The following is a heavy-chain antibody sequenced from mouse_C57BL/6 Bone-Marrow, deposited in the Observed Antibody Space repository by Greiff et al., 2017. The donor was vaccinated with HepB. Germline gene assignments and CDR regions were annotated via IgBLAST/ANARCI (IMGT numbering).Heavy chain of an antibody. V-gene: IGHV1-59*01. D-gene: IGHD1-1*01. CDR2: IDPSDSYT. CDR3: ARRHYGSSYYAMDY. CDR1: GYTFTSYW. J-gene: IGHJ4*01. Sequence: VKLQQPGAELVRPGTSVKLSCKASGYTFTSYWMHWVKQRPGQGLEWIGVIDPSDSYTNYNQKFKGKATLTVDTSSSTDYMQLSSLTSEDSAVYYCARRHYGSSYYAMDYWGQGTAVTVSS.